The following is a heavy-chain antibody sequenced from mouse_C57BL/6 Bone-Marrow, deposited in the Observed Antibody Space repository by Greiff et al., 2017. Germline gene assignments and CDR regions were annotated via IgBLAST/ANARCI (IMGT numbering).Heavy chain of an antibody. CDR2: IDPSDGYT. J-gene: IGHJ3*01. CDR1: GYTFTSYW. D-gene: IGHD2-1*01. Sequence: QVQLQQPGAELVKPGASVKLSCKASGYTFTSYWMQWVKQRPGQGLEWIGEIDPSDGYTNYNQKFKGKATLTVDTSSSTADMQLSSLTAEDSAVDYYASESRDYGNYEGFGDWGQGTLVTVAA. CDR3: ASESRDYGNYEGFGD. V-gene: IGHV1-50*01.